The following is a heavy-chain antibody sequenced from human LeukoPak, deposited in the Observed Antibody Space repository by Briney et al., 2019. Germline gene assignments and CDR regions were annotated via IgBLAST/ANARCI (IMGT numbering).Heavy chain of an antibody. J-gene: IGHJ4*02. V-gene: IGHV4-59*01. Sequence: SETLSLTCSVSGGSIGSYYWSWLRQPPGKGLEWIGYISYSGNTNYNPSLKSRVTISVDTSKNQFSLKLSSVTAADTAVYYCATRSTGVAATFDCWGQGALVTVSS. CDR1: GGSIGSYY. CDR2: ISYSGNT. CDR3: ATRSTGVAATFDC. D-gene: IGHD2-15*01.